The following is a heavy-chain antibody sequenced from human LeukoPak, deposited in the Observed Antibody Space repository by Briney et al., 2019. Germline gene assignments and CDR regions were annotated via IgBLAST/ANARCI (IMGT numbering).Heavy chain of an antibody. CDR2: INPNSGGT. CDR3: ARTLTVDAFDI. D-gene: IGHD4-11*01. V-gene: IGHV1-2*02. CDR1: GYTFTGYY. J-gene: IGHJ3*02. Sequence: GASVKVSCMASGYTFTGYYMHWVRQAPGQGLEWMGWINPNSGGTNYAQKFQGRVTMTRDTPVSTAYMELSRLRSDDTAVYYCARTLTVDAFDIWGQGTMVTVSS.